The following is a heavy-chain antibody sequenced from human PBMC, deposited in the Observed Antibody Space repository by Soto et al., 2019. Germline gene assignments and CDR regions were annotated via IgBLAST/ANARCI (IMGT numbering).Heavy chain of an antibody. CDR2: INPRSGGT. CDR3: ARGDSTDCSNGVCSFFYNHDMDV. D-gene: IGHD2-8*01. V-gene: IGHV1-2*04. Sequence: ASVKVSCKASGYSFTDYHIHWVRQAPGQGLEWLGRINPRSGGTSTAQKFQGWVTMTTDTSISTASMELTRLTSDDTAIYYCARGDSTDCSNGVCSFFYNHDMDVWGQGTTVTVSS. J-gene: IGHJ6*02. CDR1: GYSFTDYH.